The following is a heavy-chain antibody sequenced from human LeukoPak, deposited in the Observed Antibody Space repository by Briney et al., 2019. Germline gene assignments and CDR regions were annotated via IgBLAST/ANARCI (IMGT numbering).Heavy chain of an antibody. Sequence: GASVKVSCKASGGTFSSYAISWVRQAPGQGLEWMGGIIPTFGTANYAQKFQGRVTITTDESTSTAYMELSSLRSEDTAVYYCARVPTGWLDRYYIDYWGQGTLVTVSS. D-gene: IGHD5-24*01. CDR1: GGTFSSYA. V-gene: IGHV1-69*05. J-gene: IGHJ4*02. CDR3: ARVPTGWLDRYYIDY. CDR2: IIPTFGTA.